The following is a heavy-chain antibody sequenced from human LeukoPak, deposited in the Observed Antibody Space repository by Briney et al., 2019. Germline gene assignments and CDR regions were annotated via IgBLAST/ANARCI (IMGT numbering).Heavy chain of an antibody. CDR1: GGSISSSSYY. Sequence: SETLSLTCNGSGGSISSSSYYWGSIRQPPGKGLEWIGSIYYSGSTYYNPSLKSRVTISVDTSKNQFSLKLSSVTAADTAVYYCARDSGLGNDFDYWGQGTLVTVSS. D-gene: IGHD4-23*01. J-gene: IGHJ4*02. V-gene: IGHV4-39*07. CDR2: IYYSGST. CDR3: ARDSGLGNDFDY.